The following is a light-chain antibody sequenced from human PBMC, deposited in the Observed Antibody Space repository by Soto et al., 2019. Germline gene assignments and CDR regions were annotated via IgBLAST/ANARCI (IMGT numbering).Light chain of an antibody. Sequence: ERVMTQSPATLSLCPWEIATLSCRASQSVSSNLAWYQQKPGQAPRLLIYGASTRATGIPARFSGSGSGTEFTLTISSLQSEDFAVYYCQQYNNWPRTFGQGTKVDI. CDR1: QSVSSN. V-gene: IGKV3-15*01. CDR3: QQYNNWPRT. J-gene: IGKJ1*01. CDR2: GAS.